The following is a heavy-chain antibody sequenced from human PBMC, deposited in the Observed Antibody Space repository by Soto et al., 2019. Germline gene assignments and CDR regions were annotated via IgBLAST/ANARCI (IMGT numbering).Heavy chain of an antibody. CDR1: GGTFSSYA. D-gene: IGHD6-6*01. J-gene: IGHJ6*02. CDR2: IIPIFGTA. CDR3: ARGGAVASESGSRRVAARPRYYYYGMDV. V-gene: IGHV1-69*13. Sequence: GASVKVSCKASGGTFSSYAISWVRQAPGQGLEWMGGIIPIFGTANYAQKLQGRVTITADESTSTAYMELSSLRSEDTAVYYCARGGAVASESGSRRVAARPRYYYYGMDVWGQGTTVTVSS.